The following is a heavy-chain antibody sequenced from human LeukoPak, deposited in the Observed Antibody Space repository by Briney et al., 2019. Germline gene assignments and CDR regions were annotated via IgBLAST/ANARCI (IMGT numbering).Heavy chain of an antibody. CDR3: ARGPWRYDY. CDR1: AGSINKNY. Sequence: SETLSLTCTVSAGSINKNYWSWIRQPPGKGLEWIGHIYYSGNTNYNPSLKSRVTISVDTSKNQFSLKLSSVTAADTAVYYCARGPWRYDYWGQGTLVTVSS. V-gene: IGHV4-59*01. D-gene: IGHD5-24*01. CDR2: IYYSGNT. J-gene: IGHJ4*02.